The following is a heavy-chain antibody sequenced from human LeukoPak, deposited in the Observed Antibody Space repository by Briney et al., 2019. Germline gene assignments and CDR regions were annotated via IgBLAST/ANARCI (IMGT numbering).Heavy chain of an antibody. V-gene: IGHV1-3*01. CDR2: INAGNGNT. J-gene: IGHJ4*02. Sequence: GASVKVSCKASGYTFTSYAMHWVRRAPGQRLEWMGWINAGNGNTKYSQKFQGRVTITRDTSASTAYMELSSLRSEDTAVYYCARVVVVAATFPGWDYWGQGTLVTVSS. CDR3: ARVVVVAATFPGWDY. D-gene: IGHD2-15*01. CDR1: GYTFTSYA.